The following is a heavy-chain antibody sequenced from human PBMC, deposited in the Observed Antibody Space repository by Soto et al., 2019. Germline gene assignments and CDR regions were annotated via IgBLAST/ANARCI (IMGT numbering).Heavy chain of an antibody. Sequence: AXVKVGCEAAVYTCTGYYMHWVRQAPGQGLEWMGWINPNSGGTNYAQKFQGRVTMTRDTSISTAYMELSRLRSEDTAVYYCARDIEYYSDSSGYLNQGEYFQHWGQGTLVTVYS. CDR3: ARDIEYYSDSSGYLNQGEYFQH. D-gene: IGHD3-22*01. CDR1: VYTCTGYY. J-gene: IGHJ1*01. V-gene: IGHV1-2*02. CDR2: INPNSGGT.